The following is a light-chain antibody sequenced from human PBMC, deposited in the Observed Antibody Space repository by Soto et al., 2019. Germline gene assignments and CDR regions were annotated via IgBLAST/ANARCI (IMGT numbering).Light chain of an antibody. Sequence: SYELTQPPSVSVAPGKTARITCGGINIESKSVHWYQQKPGQAPVLVISYDSDRPSGIPERFSGSNSGNTATLTISRVEAGDDADYYCQVWDSSSDHLYVFGTGTKLTVL. J-gene: IGLJ1*01. V-gene: IGLV3-21*04. CDR1: NIESKS. CDR2: YDS. CDR3: QVWDSSSDHLYV.